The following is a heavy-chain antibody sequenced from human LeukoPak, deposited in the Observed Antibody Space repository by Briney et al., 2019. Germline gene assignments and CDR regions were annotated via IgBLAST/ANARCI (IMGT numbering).Heavy chain of an antibody. CDR3: ARDWYHAFDF. V-gene: IGHV3-15*07. CDR2: IKSKTGGGTT. D-gene: IGHD3-9*01. CDR1: GFTFSNTW. Sequence: PGGSLRLSCAASGFTFSNTWMNWVRQAPGKRLEWVGRIKSKTGGGTTDYAAPVKGRFTISRDDSKNTVYLQMNSLKSEDTAVHYCARDWYHAFDFWGQGTMVTVSS. J-gene: IGHJ3*01.